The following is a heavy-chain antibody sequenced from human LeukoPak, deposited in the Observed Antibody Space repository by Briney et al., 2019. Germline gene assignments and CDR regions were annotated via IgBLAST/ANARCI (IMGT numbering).Heavy chain of an antibody. CDR2: INLNTGGT. CDR1: GYTFTGYY. D-gene: IGHD3-3*01. CDR3: ARGVTIRNDY. J-gene: IGHJ4*02. V-gene: IGHV1-2*02. Sequence: ASVKVSCKASGYTFTGYYMHWVRQAPGQGLEWMGWINLNTGGTKYAQRFQGRVTMTKDTSITTAYMELSRLRSDDTAVYYCARGVTIRNDYWGQGTLVTVSS.